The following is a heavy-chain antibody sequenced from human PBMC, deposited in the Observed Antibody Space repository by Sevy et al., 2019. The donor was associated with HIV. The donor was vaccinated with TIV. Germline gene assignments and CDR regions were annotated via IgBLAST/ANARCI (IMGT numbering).Heavy chain of an antibody. Sequence: GGSLRLSCVVSGFSVRDNYVSWVRQVPGRGLEWVSIIYSAGAIYYRDSVKGRFTSSSNISENQVYLQMNSLRTEDTALYYCMGGNSYGDAFNIWGQGTKVTVSS. D-gene: IGHD5-18*01. V-gene: IGHV3-53*04. CDR1: GFSVRDNY. CDR2: IYSAGAI. CDR3: MGGNSYGDAFNI. J-gene: IGHJ3*02.